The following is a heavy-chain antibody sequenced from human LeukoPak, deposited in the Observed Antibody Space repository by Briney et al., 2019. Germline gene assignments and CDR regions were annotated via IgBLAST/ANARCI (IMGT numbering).Heavy chain of an antibody. CDR2: IRYDGSNK. CDR3: AKVPSAQLPLDY. J-gene: IGHJ4*02. V-gene: IGHV3-30*02. CDR1: GFTFSSYG. Sequence: GGSLRLSRAASGFTFSSYGMHWVRQAPGKGLEWVAFIRYDGSNKYYADSVKGRFTISRDNSKNTLYLQMNSLRAEDTAVYYCAKVPSAQLPLDYWGQGTLVTVSS. D-gene: IGHD2-2*01.